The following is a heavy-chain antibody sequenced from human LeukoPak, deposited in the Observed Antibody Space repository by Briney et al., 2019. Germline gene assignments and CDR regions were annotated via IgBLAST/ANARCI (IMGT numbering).Heavy chain of an antibody. V-gene: IGHV3-7*01. J-gene: IGHJ5*02. Sequence: GGSLRLSCVASGSTFGTVWMSWVRQAPGKGLEWVGNIQPDGTQQYPVDSLRGRFSISRDNARNSLFLQMNGLRVEDTAVYYCASQDYARFDPWGQGTLVTVSS. CDR1: GSTFGTVW. D-gene: IGHD2-2*01. CDR2: IQPDGTQQ. CDR3: ASQDYARFDP.